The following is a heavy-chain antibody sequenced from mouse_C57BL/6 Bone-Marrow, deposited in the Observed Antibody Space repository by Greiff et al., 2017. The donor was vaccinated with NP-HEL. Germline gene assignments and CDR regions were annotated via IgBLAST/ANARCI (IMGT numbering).Heavy chain of an antibody. CDR1: GYAFSSYW. V-gene: IGHV1-80*01. J-gene: IGHJ3*01. CDR2: IYPGDGDT. Sequence: QVHVKQSGAELVKPGASVKISCKASGYAFSSYWMNWVKQRPGKGLEWIGQIYPGDGDTYYNGKFKDKASLTADKSSSTAYMQLSSLTSEDSAVYFCGRGAYWGQGTLVTVTA. CDR3: GRGAY.